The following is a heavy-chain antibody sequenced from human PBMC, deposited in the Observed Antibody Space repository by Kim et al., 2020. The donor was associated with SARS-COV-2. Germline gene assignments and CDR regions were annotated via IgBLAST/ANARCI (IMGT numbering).Heavy chain of an antibody. V-gene: IGHV4-34*01. D-gene: IGHD6-13*01. J-gene: IGHJ6*02. CDR3: ARGQASSSWYTYYYYGMDV. Sequence: KSRVTISVDTSKNQVSLKLSSVTAADTAVYYCARGQASSSWYTYYYYGMDVWGQGTTVTVSS.